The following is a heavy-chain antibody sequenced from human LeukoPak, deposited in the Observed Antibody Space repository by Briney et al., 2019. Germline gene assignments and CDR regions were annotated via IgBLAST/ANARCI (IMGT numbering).Heavy chain of an antibody. CDR3: AAKGYSYGNDAFDI. CDR1: GFTFSSCG. V-gene: IGHV3-30*03. J-gene: IGHJ3*02. D-gene: IGHD5-18*01. Sequence: GGSERLSCAASGFTFSSCGMHWVRQAPGKGLEWVAVISYDGSNKFYADTVTGRFTISRDNSKNTLYLQMNSLRAEDTAVYYCAAKGYSYGNDAFDIWGQGTMVTASS. CDR2: ISYDGSNK.